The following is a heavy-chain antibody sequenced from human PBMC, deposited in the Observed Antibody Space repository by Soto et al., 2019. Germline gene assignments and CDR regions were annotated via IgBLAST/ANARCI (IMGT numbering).Heavy chain of an antibody. CDR1: GYSFTSYG. V-gene: IGHV1-18*01. CDR2: ISAYNGNT. J-gene: IGHJ6*02. D-gene: IGHD3-9*01. Sequence: GASVKVSWKASGYSFTSYGISLVRQAPGQGLEWMGWISAYNGNTNYAQKLQGRVTMTTDTSTSTAYMELRSLRSDDTAVYYCARGLTWNDILTEADYYYGMDVWGQGTTVTVSS. CDR3: ARGLTWNDILTEADYYYGMDV.